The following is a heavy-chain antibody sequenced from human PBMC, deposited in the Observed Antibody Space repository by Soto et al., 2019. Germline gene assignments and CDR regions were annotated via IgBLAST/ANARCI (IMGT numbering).Heavy chain of an antibody. CDR2: ISAYNGKT. CDR3: ARDWRTASIYLDY. V-gene: IGHV1-18*01. Sequence: LVQSGAEVKKPGASVKVSCKASGYTFTNYGISWVRQAPGQGLEWMGWISAYNGKTNYGQKFQGRVTMTTDTSTSTGYMDLRSLRSNDTAVYYCARDWRTASIYLDYWGQGTLVTVSS. D-gene: IGHD1-1*01. CDR1: GYTFTNYG. J-gene: IGHJ4*02.